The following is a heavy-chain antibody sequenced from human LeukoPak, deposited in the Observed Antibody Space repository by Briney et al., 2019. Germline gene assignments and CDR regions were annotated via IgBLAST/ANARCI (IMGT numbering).Heavy chain of an antibody. J-gene: IGHJ6*04. CDR1: GASISSGSHY. Sequence: KASQTLSLTCTVSGASISSGSHYWSWIRQPAGKGLEWIGRIYTSGSTNYNPSLKSRVTISVDKSKNQFSLKLSSVTAADTAVYYCARGLQQLVQDYYYYYGMDVWGKGTTVTVSS. CDR2: IYTSGST. CDR3: ARGLQQLVQDYYYYYGMDV. V-gene: IGHV4-61*02. D-gene: IGHD6-13*01.